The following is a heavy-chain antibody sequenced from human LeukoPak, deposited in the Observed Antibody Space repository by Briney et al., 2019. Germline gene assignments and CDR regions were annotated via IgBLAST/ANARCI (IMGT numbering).Heavy chain of an antibody. Sequence: GGSLRLSCAASEFSVGSNYMTWVRQAPGKGLEWVSLIYSGGSTYYADSVKGRFTISRDNSKNTLYLQMTSLRAEDTAVYYCATLDYYSYYYMDVWGKGTTVTVSS. V-gene: IGHV3-66*04. CDR3: ATLDYYSYYYMDV. D-gene: IGHD3-9*01. J-gene: IGHJ6*03. CDR1: EFSVGSNY. CDR2: IYSGGST.